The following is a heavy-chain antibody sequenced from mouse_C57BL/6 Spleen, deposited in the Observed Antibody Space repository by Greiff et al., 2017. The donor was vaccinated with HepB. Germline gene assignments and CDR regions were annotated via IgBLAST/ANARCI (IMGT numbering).Heavy chain of an antibody. J-gene: IGHJ2*01. CDR3: ARGLDYGNYSYFDY. V-gene: IGHV1-80*01. CDR2: IYPGDGDT. D-gene: IGHD2-1*01. Sequence: VQLQQSGAELVKPGASVKISCKASGYAFSSYWMNWVKQRPGKGLEWIGQIYPGDGDTNYNGKFKGKATLTADKSSSTAYMQLSSLTSEDSAVYFCARGLDYGNYSYFDYWGQGTTLTVSS. CDR1: GYAFSSYW.